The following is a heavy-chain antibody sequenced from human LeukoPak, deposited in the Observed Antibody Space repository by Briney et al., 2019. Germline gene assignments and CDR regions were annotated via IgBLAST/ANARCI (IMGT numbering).Heavy chain of an antibody. V-gene: IGHV6-1*01. D-gene: IGHD6-6*01. J-gene: IGHJ4*02. CDR1: GDSLFTNNVA. CDR2: TYYRSKWSF. CDR3: ARGKYTSFDN. Sequence: SQTLSLTCAISGDSLFTNNVAWNWLRQSPSRGLEWLGRTYYRSKWSFDYAVSVKSRITINADTSQNQFSLQLNSVTPEDTAVYYCARGKYTSFDNWGQGTLVTVSS.